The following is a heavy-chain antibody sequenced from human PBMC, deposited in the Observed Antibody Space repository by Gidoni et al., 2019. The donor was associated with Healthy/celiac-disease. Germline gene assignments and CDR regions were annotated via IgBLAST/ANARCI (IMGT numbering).Heavy chain of an antibody. Sequence: EVQLVESGGGLVKPGGSLRLSCAASGFTFSSYSMNWVRQAPGKGLEWVSSIGSSSSYIYYADSVKGRFTITRDKAKNSLYLQMNSLRAEDTAVYYCAREIAAASMWGDYWGQGTLVTVSS. CDR1: GFTFSSYS. J-gene: IGHJ4*02. CDR3: AREIAAASMWGDY. V-gene: IGHV3-21*01. CDR2: IGSSSSYI. D-gene: IGHD6-13*01.